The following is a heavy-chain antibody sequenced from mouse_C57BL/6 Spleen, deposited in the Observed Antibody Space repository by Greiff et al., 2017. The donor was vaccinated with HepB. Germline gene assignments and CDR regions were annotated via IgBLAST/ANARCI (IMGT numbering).Heavy chain of an antibody. Sequence: QVQLQQPGAELVMPGASVKLSCKASGYTFTSYWMHWVKQRPGQGLEWIGEIDPSDSYTNYNQKFKGKSTLTVDKSSSTAYMQLSSLTSEDSAVYYCARSRVYYDYPSFDYWGQGTTLTVSS. CDR2: IDPSDSYT. J-gene: IGHJ2*01. CDR3: ARSRVYYDYPSFDY. V-gene: IGHV1-69*01. CDR1: GYTFTSYW. D-gene: IGHD2-4*01.